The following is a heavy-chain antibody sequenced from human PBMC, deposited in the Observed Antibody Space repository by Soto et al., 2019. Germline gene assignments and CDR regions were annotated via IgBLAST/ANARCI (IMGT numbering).Heavy chain of an antibody. CDR3: AREGGDYDFWSGYYTQLPYFDY. V-gene: IGHV1-18*01. J-gene: IGHJ4*02. CDR1: GYTFTSYG. D-gene: IGHD3-3*01. Sequence: QVQLVQSGAEVKKPGASVKVSCKASGYTFTSYGISWVRQAPGQGLEWMGWISAYNGNTNYAQKRQGRVTMTTDTSTSTAYMELRSLRSDDTAVYYCAREGGDYDFWSGYYTQLPYFDYWGQGTLVTVSS. CDR2: ISAYNGNT.